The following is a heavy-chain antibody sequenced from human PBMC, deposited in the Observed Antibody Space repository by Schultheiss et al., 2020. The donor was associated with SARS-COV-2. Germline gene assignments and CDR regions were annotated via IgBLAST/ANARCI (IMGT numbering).Heavy chain of an antibody. V-gene: IGHV2-70*11. Sequence: SGPTLVKPTQTLTLTCTFSGFSLSNARMGMSWIRQPPGKALEWLARIDWDDDKYYSTSLKTKLTISKDTSKNQVVLTMTNMDPVDTATYYCARSTTGRNWFDPWGQGTLVTVSS. CDR3: ARSTTGRNWFDP. J-gene: IGHJ5*02. D-gene: IGHD4-17*01. CDR2: IDWDDDK. CDR1: GFSLSNARMG.